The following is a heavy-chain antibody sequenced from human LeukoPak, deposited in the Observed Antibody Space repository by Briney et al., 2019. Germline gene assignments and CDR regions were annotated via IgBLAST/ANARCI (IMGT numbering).Heavy chain of an antibody. V-gene: IGHV1-8*01. J-gene: IGHJ4*02. D-gene: IGHD6-19*01. CDR3: ARGRGSSSGWRRFDY. CDR1: GYTFTNYD. CDR2: MNPNSGNT. Sequence: ASVTVSCKASGYTFTNYDINWVRQAPGQGLEWMGWMNPNSGNTGYAQKFQGRVTMTRNTSISTAYMELSSLKAEDTAVYYCARGRGSSSGWRRFDYWGQGSLVTVSS.